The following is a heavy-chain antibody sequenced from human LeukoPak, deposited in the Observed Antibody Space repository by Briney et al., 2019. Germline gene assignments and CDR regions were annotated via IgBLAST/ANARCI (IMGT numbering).Heavy chain of an antibody. D-gene: IGHD5-18*01. CDR2: INHSGST. J-gene: IGHJ2*01. CDR1: GGSFSGYY. Sequence: PSETLSLTCAVYGGSFSGYYWSWIRQPPGKGLEWIGEINHSGSTNYNPSLKSRVTISVDTSKNQFSLKLSSVTAADTAVYYCARWIQLWAYRYFDLWGRGTLVTVSS. V-gene: IGHV4-34*01. CDR3: ARWIQLWAYRYFDL.